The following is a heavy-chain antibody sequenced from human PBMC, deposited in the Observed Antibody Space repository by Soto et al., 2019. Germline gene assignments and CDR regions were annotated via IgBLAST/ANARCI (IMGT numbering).Heavy chain of an antibody. Sequence: ASVKVSCKASGYTFTGYYMHWVRQAPGQGLEWMGWINPNSGGTNYAQKFQGWVTMTRDTSISTAYMELSRLRSDDTAVYYCAREGRILGSGYYPENWFDPWGQGTLVTVSS. J-gene: IGHJ5*02. CDR2: INPNSGGT. V-gene: IGHV1-2*04. D-gene: IGHD3-3*01. CDR1: GYTFTGYY. CDR3: AREGRILGSGYYPENWFDP.